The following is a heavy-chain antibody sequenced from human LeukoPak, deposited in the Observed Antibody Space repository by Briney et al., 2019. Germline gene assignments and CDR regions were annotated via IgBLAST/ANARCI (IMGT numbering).Heavy chain of an antibody. CDR1: GFTFSSYA. Sequence: PGGSLRLSCAASGFTFSSYAMSWVRQAPGKGLEWVSGINWNGGSTGYADSVKGRFTISRDNAKNSLSLRMNSLSAEDTAVYYCATGYSSGWYFYFQHWGQGSLVSVSS. D-gene: IGHD6-19*01. J-gene: IGHJ1*01. V-gene: IGHV3-20*04. CDR2: INWNGGST. CDR3: ATGYSSGWYFYFQH.